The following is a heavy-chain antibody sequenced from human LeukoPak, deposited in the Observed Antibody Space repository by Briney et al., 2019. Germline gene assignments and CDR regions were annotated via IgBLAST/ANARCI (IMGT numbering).Heavy chain of an antibody. Sequence: PGGSLRLSCAASGFTFSSYWMHWVRQAPGKGPVWVSRINAHGSSTNYADSVKGRFTISRDNAKNMVYLQMNSLSAEDTAMYYCTFSSYGDHIGVDAFDVWGQGTMVTVSS. D-gene: IGHD4-17*01. CDR2: INAHGSST. CDR3: TFSSYGDHIGVDAFDV. J-gene: IGHJ3*01. CDR1: GFTFSSYW. V-gene: IGHV3-74*01.